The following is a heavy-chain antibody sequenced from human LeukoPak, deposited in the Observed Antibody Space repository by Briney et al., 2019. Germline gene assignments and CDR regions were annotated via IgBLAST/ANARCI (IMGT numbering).Heavy chain of an antibody. CDR1: GFTFNNYG. CDR3: AKEGTTYSSTWFDS. V-gene: IGHV3-30*18. J-gene: IGHJ5*01. CDR2: ISHDGSVK. Sequence: GGSLRLSCAASGFTFNNYGMQWVRQTPGKGLEWVAFISHDGSVKHYAYSVKGRVTISRDTSKNTVYLQMNSLRPEDTAVYYCAKEGTTYSSTWFDSWGQGTLVTVSS. D-gene: IGHD6-19*01.